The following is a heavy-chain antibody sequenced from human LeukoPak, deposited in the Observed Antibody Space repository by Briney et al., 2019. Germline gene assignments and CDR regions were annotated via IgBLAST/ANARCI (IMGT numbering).Heavy chain of an antibody. CDR2: MNTKRGNT. Sequence: ASVKVSCKASGYTFTRYEIKRVRQATGQGPEWMGWMNTKRGNTGHAQKSQRRVTMTRNTSMRTAYMGLRSLRSDDTAGYYCTSAWLWRLMDVWGQGTTVTVS. CDR1: GYTFTRYE. D-gene: IGHD2-21*01. J-gene: IGHJ6*02. CDR3: TSAWLWRLMDV. V-gene: IGHV1-8*01.